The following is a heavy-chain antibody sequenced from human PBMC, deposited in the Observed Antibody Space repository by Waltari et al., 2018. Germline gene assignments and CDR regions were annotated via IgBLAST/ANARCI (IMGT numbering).Heavy chain of an antibody. V-gene: IGHV5-51*01. CDR2: IYPGDSDT. J-gene: IGHJ5*02. D-gene: IGHD2-2*01. Sequence: EVQLVQSGAEVKKPGESLKISCKGSGYSFTSYWIGWVPQMPGKGLEWMGIIYPGDSDTRYSPSFQGQVTISADKSISTAYLQWSSLKASDTAMYYCATQARYCSSTSCYPTGWFDPWGQGTLVTVSS. CDR1: GYSFTSYW. CDR3: ATQARYCSSTSCYPTGWFDP.